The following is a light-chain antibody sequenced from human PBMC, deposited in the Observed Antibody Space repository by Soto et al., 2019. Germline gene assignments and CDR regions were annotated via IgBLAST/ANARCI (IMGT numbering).Light chain of an antibody. J-gene: IGLJ1*01. V-gene: IGLV2-11*01. Sequence: QSALTQPRSVSGSPGRSVTISCTGTSSDVGGYNYVSWYQQHPGKAPKLMVYDVTKRPSGVPDRFSGSKSGNTASLTISGLQAEDEADYYCCSFAGIYPYVFGTGTK. CDR3: CSFAGIYPYV. CDR1: SSDVGGYNY. CDR2: DVT.